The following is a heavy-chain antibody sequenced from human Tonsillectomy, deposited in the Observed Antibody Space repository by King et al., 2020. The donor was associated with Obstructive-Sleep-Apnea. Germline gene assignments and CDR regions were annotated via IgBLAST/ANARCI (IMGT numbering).Heavy chain of an antibody. Sequence: HVQLVESGAEVKKPGASVKVSCKASGYTFTSYGISWVRQAPGQGLEWMGWISAYNGNTNYAQKLQGRVTMTTDTSTSTAYMELRSLRSDDTAVYYCARDVGPLVVPAAMRPNWFDPWGQGTLVTVSS. J-gene: IGHJ5*02. CDR2: ISAYNGNT. D-gene: IGHD2-2*01. CDR1: GYTFTSYG. CDR3: ARDVGPLVVPAAMRPNWFDP. V-gene: IGHV1-18*04.